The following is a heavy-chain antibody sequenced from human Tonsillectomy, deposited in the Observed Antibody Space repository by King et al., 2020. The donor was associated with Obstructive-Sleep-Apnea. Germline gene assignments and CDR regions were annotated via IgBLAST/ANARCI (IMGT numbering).Heavy chain of an antibody. CDR2: VSGSGGST. CDR1: GLTFSTYA. CDR3: RGGGWGSQFDY. Sequence: VQLVESGGGLVQPGGSLRLSCAASGLTFSTYAMTWVSQAPGKGLEWVSGVSGSGGSTYYADSVKGRFTIYRDKPKNTLYLQLNSLRADDTAVYYWRGGGWGSQFDYWGQGALVTVSS. J-gene: IGHJ4*02. V-gene: IGHV3-23*04. D-gene: IGHD7-27*01.